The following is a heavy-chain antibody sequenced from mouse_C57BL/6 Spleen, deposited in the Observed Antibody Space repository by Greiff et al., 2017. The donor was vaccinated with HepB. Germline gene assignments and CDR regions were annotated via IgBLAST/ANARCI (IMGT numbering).Heavy chain of an antibody. V-gene: IGHV1-42*01. J-gene: IGHJ1*03. CDR2: INPSTGGT. Sequence: VQLQQSGPELVKPGASVKISCKASGYSFTGYYMNWVKQSPEKSLEWIGEINPSTGGTTYNQKFKAKATLTVDKSSSTAYMQLKSLTSEDSAVYYCARYGYGSSDWYFDVWGTGTTVTVSS. D-gene: IGHD1-1*01. CDR3: ARYGYGSSDWYFDV. CDR1: GYSFTGYY.